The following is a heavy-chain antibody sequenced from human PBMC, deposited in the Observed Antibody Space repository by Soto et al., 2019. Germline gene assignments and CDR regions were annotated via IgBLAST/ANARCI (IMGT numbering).Heavy chain of an antibody. CDR2: IYHSGST. V-gene: IGHV4-30-2*01. Sequence: QLQLQESGSGLVKPSQTLSLTCAVSGGSISSGGYSWSWIRQPPGKGLEWIGYIYHSGSTYYNPPLTSRVTISVDRSKNQFPLKLSSVTAADTAVYYCAAGGGLPRYSWGQGTLVTVSS. J-gene: IGHJ4*02. CDR1: GGSISSGGYS. D-gene: IGHD3-10*01. CDR3: AAGGGLPRYS.